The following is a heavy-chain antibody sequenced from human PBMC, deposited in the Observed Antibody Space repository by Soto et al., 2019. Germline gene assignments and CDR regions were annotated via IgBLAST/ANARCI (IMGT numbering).Heavy chain of an antibody. CDR3: ARAQGRGGITIFGVVNYYYYYGMDV. V-gene: IGHV3-74*01. D-gene: IGHD3-3*01. CDR2: INSDGSST. CDR1: GFTFNNYW. Sequence: GGSLRLSCAASGFTFNNYWMHWVRQAPGKGLVWVSRINSDGSSTSYADSVKGRFTISRDNAKNTLYLQMNSLRAEDTAVYYCARAQGRGGITIFGVVNYYYYYGMDVWGQGTTVTVSS. J-gene: IGHJ6*02.